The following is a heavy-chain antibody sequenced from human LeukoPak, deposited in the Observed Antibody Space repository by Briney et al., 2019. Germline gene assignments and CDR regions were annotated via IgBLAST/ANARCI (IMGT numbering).Heavy chain of an antibody. CDR3: TGRDDYGDY. Sequence: GGSLRLSCAASGFTFSGSAMRWVRQASGKGLEWVGRIRTKTNNYATGYIASVRGRFTISRDDSKNTAYLQMNSLKTEDTAVYYCTGRDDYGDYWGQGILVTVSS. CDR1: GFTFSGSA. D-gene: IGHD1-26*01. J-gene: IGHJ4*02. V-gene: IGHV3-73*01. CDR2: IRTKTNNYAT.